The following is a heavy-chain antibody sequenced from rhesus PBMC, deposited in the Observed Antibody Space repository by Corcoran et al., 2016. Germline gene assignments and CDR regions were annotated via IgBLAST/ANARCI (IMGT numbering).Heavy chain of an antibody. CDR3: ARPWGIAAAGSDY. CDR2: IYGSGGST. Sequence: QVQLQESGPAVVKPSETLSLTCAVSGGSISSSNWWSWIRQSPGKGLEWIVGIYGSGGSTEYNPSLKSRVTSSKDTSQNQFSLKLSSVTAADTAVYYCARPWGIAAAGSDYWGQGVLVTVSS. D-gene: IGHD6-31*01. V-gene: IGHV4-93*01. CDR1: GGSISSSNW. J-gene: IGHJ4*01.